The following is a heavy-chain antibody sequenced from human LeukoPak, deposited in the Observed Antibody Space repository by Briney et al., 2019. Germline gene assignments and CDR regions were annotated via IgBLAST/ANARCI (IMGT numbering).Heavy chain of an antibody. CDR3: ARGRSGYYFDY. Sequence: GGSLRLSCAASGFTFSSYAMSWVRQAPGKGLEWLSTITSSGDSTYYADSVKGRFTISRDNSKNTLYLQMNSLRAEDTAVYYCARGRSGYYFDYWGQGTLVTVSS. CDR1: GFTFSSYA. J-gene: IGHJ4*02. CDR2: ITSSGDST. V-gene: IGHV3-23*01. D-gene: IGHD7-27*01.